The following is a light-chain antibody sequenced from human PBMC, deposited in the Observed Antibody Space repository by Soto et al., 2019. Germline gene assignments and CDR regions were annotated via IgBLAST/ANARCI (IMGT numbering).Light chain of an antibody. Sequence: SYELTQPPSVSVAPGKTARITCGGNNIGSKSVHWCQQKPGQAPVLVIYYDSDRPSGIPERFSGSNSGNTATLTISRVEAGDEADYYGQVWDSSSDHYVFGTGTKVTVL. CDR2: YDS. CDR1: NIGSKS. V-gene: IGLV3-21*04. CDR3: QVWDSSSDHYV. J-gene: IGLJ1*01.